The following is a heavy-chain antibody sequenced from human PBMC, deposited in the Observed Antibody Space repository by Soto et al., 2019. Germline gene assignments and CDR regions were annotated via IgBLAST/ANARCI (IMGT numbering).Heavy chain of an antibody. CDR1: GXTFTSYY. V-gene: IGHV1-46*03. D-gene: IGHD2-15*01. Sequence: ASVKVSCKASGXTFTSYYMHWVRQAPGQGLEWMGIINPSGGSTSYAQKFQGRVTMTRDTSTSTVYMELSSLRSEDTAVYYCATTTTTSTYCSGGSCYFPARHAFAIWGQGTMVTVSS. CDR3: ATTTTTSTYCSGGSCYFPARHAFAI. CDR2: INPSGGST. J-gene: IGHJ3*02.